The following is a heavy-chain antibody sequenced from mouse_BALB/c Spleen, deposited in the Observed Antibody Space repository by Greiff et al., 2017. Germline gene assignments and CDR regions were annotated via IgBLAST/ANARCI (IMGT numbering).Heavy chain of an antibody. V-gene: IGHV1-54*01. CDR2: INPGSGGT. CDR3: ARENYFDY. J-gene: IGHJ2*01. CDR1: GYAFTNYL. Sequence: VKLQEFGAELVRPGTSVKVSCKASGYAFTNYLIEWVKQRPGQGLEWIGVINPGSGGTNYNEKFKGKATLTADKSSSTAYMQLSSLTSDDSAVYFCARENYFDYWGQGTTLTVSS.